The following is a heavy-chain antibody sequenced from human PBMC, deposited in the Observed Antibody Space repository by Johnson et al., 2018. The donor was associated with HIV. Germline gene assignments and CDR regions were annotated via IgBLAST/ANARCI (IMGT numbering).Heavy chain of an antibody. J-gene: IGHJ3*01. Sequence: VQLVESGGGVVRPGGSLRLSCAASGFTFDDYGMHWVRQVTGKGLEWVSAIGAAGDTYYSDSVKGRITISRENAKNSLYLQMNSLRVGDTAIYYCARSSVRDDAFDVWGRGTVVTVSS. CDR3: ARSSVRDDAFDV. D-gene: IGHD3-10*01. V-gene: IGHV3-13*01. CDR1: GFTFDDYG. CDR2: IGAAGDT.